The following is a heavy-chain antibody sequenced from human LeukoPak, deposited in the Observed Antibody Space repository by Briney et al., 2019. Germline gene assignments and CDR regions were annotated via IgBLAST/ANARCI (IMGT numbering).Heavy chain of an antibody. CDR3: ARAEDSSSWYYFDY. J-gene: IGHJ4*02. CDR1: GGSFSGYY. CDR2: INHSGST. Sequence: SETLSLTCAVYGGSFSGYYWSWIRQPPGKGLEWIGEINHSGSTNYNPSLKSRVTISVDTSKNQFSLKLSSVTAADTAVYYCARAEDSSSWYYFDYWGQGTLVTVSS. D-gene: IGHD6-13*01. V-gene: IGHV4-34*01.